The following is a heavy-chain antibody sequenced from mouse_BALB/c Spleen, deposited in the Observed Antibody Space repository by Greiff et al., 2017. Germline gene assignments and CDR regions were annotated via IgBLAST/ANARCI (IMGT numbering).Heavy chain of an antibody. CDR1: GYAFTNYL. V-gene: IGHV1-54*03. J-gene: IGHJ3*01. CDR2: INPGSGGT. Sequence: QVQLQQSGAELVRPGTSVKVSCKASGYAFTNYLIEWVKQRPGQGLEWIGVINPGSGGTNYNEKFKGKATLTADQSSSTAYMQLSSLTSDDSAVYFCATGPAWFAYWGQGTLVTVSA. CDR3: ATGPAWFAY.